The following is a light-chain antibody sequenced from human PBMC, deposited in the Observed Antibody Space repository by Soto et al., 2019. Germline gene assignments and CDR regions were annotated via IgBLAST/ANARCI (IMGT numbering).Light chain of an antibody. Sequence: DIQMTQSPSSLSASVGDRVTITCRASQGIRNDLHWYQQKPGKAPKRLIYAASSLESGVPSRFSGSGSGTEFTLTTSYLHPEDFATYYCLQHDSYPLAFGGGTKVEIK. CDR2: AAS. J-gene: IGKJ4*01. CDR3: LQHDSYPLA. CDR1: QGIRND. V-gene: IGKV1-17*02.